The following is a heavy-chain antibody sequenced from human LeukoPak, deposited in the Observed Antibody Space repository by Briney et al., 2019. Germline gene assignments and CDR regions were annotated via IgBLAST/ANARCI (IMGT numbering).Heavy chain of an antibody. CDR1: GYTFTSCD. CDR2: MNPYSGNT. Sequence: GASVKVSCKASGYTFTSCDINWVRQATGQGLEWMGWMNPYSGNTGYVQKFQGRVTMTRDTSISTAYMELSSLRSDDTAVYFCARGSSGSLGRDYWGQGTLVTVSS. D-gene: IGHD1-26*01. CDR3: ARGSSGSLGRDY. J-gene: IGHJ4*02. V-gene: IGHV1-8*01.